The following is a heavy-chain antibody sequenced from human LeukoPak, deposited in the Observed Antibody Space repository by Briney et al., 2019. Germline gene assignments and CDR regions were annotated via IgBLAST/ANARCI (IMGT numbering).Heavy chain of an antibody. V-gene: IGHV3-21*01. CDR1: GFTFSSYS. D-gene: IGHD3-16*01. CDR3: ARVAIGFWFDP. CDR2: ISSSSSYI. J-gene: IGHJ5*02. Sequence: GGSLRLSCAASGFTFSSYSMNWVRQAPGKGLEWVSSISSSSSYIYYADSVKGRFTISRDNAKNSLYLQMNSLRAEDTAVYYCARVAIGFWFDPWGQGTLVTVSS.